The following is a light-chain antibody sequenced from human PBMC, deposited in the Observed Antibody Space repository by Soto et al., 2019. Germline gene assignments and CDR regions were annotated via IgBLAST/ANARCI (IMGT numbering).Light chain of an antibody. Sequence: DIVMTQSPLSLPVTPGEPASISCRSSQSLLHSNGYTYLDWYLQKPGQSPQLLIYLGSNRASGVPDRFSGSGSGTDFTLKINRVEAEDVGVYYCMQAVQSPLTFGGGTKVDIK. CDR1: QSLLHSNGYTY. V-gene: IGKV2-28*01. J-gene: IGKJ4*01. CDR3: MQAVQSPLT. CDR2: LGS.